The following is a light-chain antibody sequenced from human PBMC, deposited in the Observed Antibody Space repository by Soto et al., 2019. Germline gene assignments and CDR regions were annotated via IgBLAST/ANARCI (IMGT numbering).Light chain of an antibody. J-gene: IGKJ2*01. CDR3: MQGLKTPYT. CDR2: LGS. Sequence: DFVMTQSPLSLPVTPGEPASISCRSSQSLLYSNGFNYLDWYLQKPGQSPQLLIYLGSNRASGVPDRFSGSGSGTDFTLTVSRVEAEDVGDYYCMQGLKTPYTFRQGTKLEIK. V-gene: IGKV2-28*01. CDR1: QSLLYSNGFNY.